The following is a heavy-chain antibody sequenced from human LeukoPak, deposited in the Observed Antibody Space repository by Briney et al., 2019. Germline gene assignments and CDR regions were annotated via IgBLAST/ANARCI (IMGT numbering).Heavy chain of an antibody. CDR2: IYHSGST. V-gene: IGHV4-30-2*01. D-gene: IGHD2-2*01. CDR3: VRDRVIVPAASGDYYYGMYV. Sequence: SETLSLTCAVSGGSISSGGYSWSWSRQPPGKGLEWIGYIYHSGSTYYNPSLKSRVTISVDRSKNQFSLKLSSVTAADTAVYYCVRDRVIVPAASGDYYYGMYVWGQGTTVNVSS. CDR1: GGSISSGGYS. J-gene: IGHJ6*02.